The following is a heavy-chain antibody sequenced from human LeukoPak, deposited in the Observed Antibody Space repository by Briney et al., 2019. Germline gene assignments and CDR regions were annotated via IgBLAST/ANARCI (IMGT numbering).Heavy chain of an antibody. J-gene: IGHJ6*02. Sequence: PGGSLRLSCAASGLTFRSYSMNWVRQAPGKGLEWVSCISSSSSYIYYADSVKGRFTISRDNAKNSLYLQMNSLRDEDTAVYYCARFMVRGVLYGMDVWGQGTTVTVSS. CDR2: ISSSSSYI. V-gene: IGHV3-21*01. D-gene: IGHD3-10*01. CDR1: GLTFRSYS. CDR3: ARFMVRGVLYGMDV.